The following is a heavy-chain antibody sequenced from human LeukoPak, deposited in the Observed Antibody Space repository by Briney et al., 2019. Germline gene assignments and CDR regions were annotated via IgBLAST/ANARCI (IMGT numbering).Heavy chain of an antibody. J-gene: IGHJ4*02. CDR3: ARDGLRFLEWSSYYFDY. Sequence: GGSLRLSCAASGFTFSSYWMSWVRQAPGKGLEWVANIKQDGSKKYYVDSVKGRFTISRDNAKNSLYLQMNSLRAEDTAVYYCARDGLRFLEWSSYYFDYWGQGTLVTVSS. CDR1: GFTFSSYW. V-gene: IGHV3-7*01. CDR2: IKQDGSKK. D-gene: IGHD3-3*01.